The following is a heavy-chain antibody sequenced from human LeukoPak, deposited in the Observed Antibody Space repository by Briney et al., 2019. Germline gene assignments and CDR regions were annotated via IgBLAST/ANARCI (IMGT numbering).Heavy chain of an antibody. CDR2: SSANGGST. Sequence: GGSLRLSCSASGFXFSIRPIHWVRQAPGKGLEYVSGSSANGGSTYSADSVKGRFIISRDNSKNTVYLQMSSLRPEDTALYYCVTQISGWVYWGQGTLVTVSS. D-gene: IGHD6-19*01. V-gene: IGHV3-64D*06. CDR1: GFXFSIRP. J-gene: IGHJ4*02. CDR3: VTQISGWVY.